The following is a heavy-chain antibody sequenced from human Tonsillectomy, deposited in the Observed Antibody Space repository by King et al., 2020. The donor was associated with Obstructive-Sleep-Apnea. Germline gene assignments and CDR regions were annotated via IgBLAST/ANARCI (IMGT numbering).Heavy chain of an antibody. D-gene: IGHD2-2*01. CDR3: ARGPLSGWVEASDY. J-gene: IGHJ4*02. CDR1: GYTFTSYD. Sequence: VQLVESGGEVKKPGASVKVSFKASGYTFTSYDINWVLQAPGQGLEWMGWISAYNGNTNYAQKLQGRVTMTTDTSTSTAYMELRSLRSDDTAVYYCARGPLSGWVEASDYWGQGTLVTVSS. V-gene: IGHV1-18*01. CDR2: ISAYNGNT.